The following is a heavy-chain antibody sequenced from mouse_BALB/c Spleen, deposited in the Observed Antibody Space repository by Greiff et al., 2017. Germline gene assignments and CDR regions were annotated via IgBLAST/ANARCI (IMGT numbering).Heavy chain of an antibody. V-gene: IGHV1-15*01. CDR2: IDPETGGT. D-gene: IGHD1-2*01. CDR3: TGPATATRMDY. CDR1: GYTFTDYE. Sequence: VQLQQSGAELVRPGASVTLSCKASGYTFTDYEMHWVKQTPVHGLEWIGAIDPETGGTAYNQKFKGKATLTADKSSSTAYMELRSLTSEDSAVYYVTGPATATRMDYWGQGTSVTVSS. J-gene: IGHJ4*01.